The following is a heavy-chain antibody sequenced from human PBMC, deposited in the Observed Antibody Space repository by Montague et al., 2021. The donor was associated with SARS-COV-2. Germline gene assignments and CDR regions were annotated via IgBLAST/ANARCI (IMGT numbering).Heavy chain of an antibody. D-gene: IGHD3-10*01. V-gene: IGHV4-59*08. J-gene: IGHJ4*02. Sequence: SETLSLTCTVSNGSISGHYWTWIRQSPGRGLEWLAYIHYSGTTDYNPSLKSRLTLSVDTSKSQFSLTLSSLTAADTAIYYCARLGGSGSYLAFDYWGQGTLVTVSS. CDR1: NGSISGHY. CDR2: IHYSGTT. CDR3: ARLGGSGSYLAFDY.